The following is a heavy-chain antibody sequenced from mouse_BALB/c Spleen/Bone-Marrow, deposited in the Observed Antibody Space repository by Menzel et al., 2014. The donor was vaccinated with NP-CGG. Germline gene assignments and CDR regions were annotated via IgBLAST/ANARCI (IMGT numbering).Heavy chain of an antibody. D-gene: IGHD1-1*01. V-gene: IGHV5-6*02. J-gene: IGHJ4*01. Sequence: LVESGGDLVKPGGSLKLSCAASGFTFSSYGMSWVRQTPDKRLEWVATISSGGSYTYYPDSVKGRFTISRDNANNTLYLQMSSLKSEDSAMYFCARRGTTVQYYYPMDYWGQGTSVTVSS. CDR2: ISSGGSYT. CDR3: ARRGTTVQYYYPMDY. CDR1: GFTFSSYG.